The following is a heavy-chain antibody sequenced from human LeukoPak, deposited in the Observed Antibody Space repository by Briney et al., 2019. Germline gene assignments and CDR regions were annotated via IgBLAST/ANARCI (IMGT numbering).Heavy chain of an antibody. CDR2: ISGSGTNA. J-gene: IGHJ4*02. CDR3: ATPRGTVATGAVY. V-gene: IGHV3-23*01. D-gene: IGHD4-23*01. CDR1: RSTVPSYA. Sequence: GGSLRLSCVASRSTVPSYAMGWVRQAPRKGMEWVSAISGSGTNAYYADAVKGRSTISRDNSKNTLYLQMNNLRAEDTAVYYCATPRGTVATGAVYWGQGTLVTVSS.